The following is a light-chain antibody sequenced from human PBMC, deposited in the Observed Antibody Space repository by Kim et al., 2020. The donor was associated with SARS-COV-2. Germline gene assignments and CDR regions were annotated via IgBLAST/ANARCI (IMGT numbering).Light chain of an antibody. J-gene: IGLJ3*02. Sequence: VALGQTASITCVGDNIGSKNVHWDQQKPGPTPVLVIYRDFNRPSGIPERFSGSNSGNTATLTISGAHAGDEADYYCQVCDTNNERVFGGGTQLTVL. V-gene: IGLV3-9*01. CDR3: QVCDTNNERV. CDR1: NIGSKN. CDR2: RDF.